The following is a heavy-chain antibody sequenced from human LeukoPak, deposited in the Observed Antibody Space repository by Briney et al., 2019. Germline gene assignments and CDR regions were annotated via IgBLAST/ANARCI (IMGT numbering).Heavy chain of an antibody. Sequence: PGGSLRLSCAASGFTFSSYSMNWVRQAPGKGLEWVSHITASGTAMFYADSVKGRFTISRDNAKNSLYLQMNSLRVEDTALYYCAKEKGYSSTWLENWGQGTLVTVSS. CDR3: AKEKGYSSTWLEN. J-gene: IGHJ4*02. D-gene: IGHD6-13*01. CDR1: GFTFSSYS. V-gene: IGHV3-48*01. CDR2: ITASGTAM.